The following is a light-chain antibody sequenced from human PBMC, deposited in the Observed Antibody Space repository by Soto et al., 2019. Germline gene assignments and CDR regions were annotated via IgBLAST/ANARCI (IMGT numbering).Light chain of an antibody. V-gene: IGKV3-20*01. Sequence: EIVLTQSAGTLSLSPGERATLSCRASQSVSSSYLAWYQQKPGQAPRLLIYGASSRATGIPDRFSGSGSGTDFTLTISRLEPEDFAVYYCQQFSSYPLTFGGGTKVDIK. CDR3: QQFSSYPLT. J-gene: IGKJ4*01. CDR1: QSVSSSY. CDR2: GAS.